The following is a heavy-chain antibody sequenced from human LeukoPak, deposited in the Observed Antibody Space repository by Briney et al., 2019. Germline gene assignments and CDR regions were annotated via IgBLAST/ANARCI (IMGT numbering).Heavy chain of an antibody. CDR1: GFTFDDYA. J-gene: IGHJ4*02. D-gene: IGHD3-10*01. CDR2: ISWNGGSI. CDR3: AKGNYYGSGSPDY. V-gene: IGHV3-9*01. Sequence: GGSLRLSCAASGFTFDDYAMHWVRQAPGKGLEWVSGISWNGGSIGYADSVKGRFTISRDNAKNSLYLQMNSLRAEDTALYYCAKGNYYGSGSPDYWGQGTLVTVSS.